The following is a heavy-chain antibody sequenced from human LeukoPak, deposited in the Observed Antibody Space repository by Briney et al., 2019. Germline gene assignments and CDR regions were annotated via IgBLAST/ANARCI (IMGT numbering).Heavy chain of an antibody. J-gene: IGHJ5*02. CDR2: MRSKANNYAT. Sequence: GGSLRLSCAASGLIFSGSAMHWVRQAPGKGLEWVGRMRSKANNYATGYATSVIGRFTIARDDSKNTRYLEMNSLKIEDTAVYFCTSQAGYSSSWETWGQGTLVTVSS. V-gene: IGHV3-73*01. D-gene: IGHD6-13*01. CDR1: GLIFSGSA. CDR3: TSQAGYSSSWET.